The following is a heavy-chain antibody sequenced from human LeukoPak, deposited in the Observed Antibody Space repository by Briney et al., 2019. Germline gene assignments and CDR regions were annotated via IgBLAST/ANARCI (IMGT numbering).Heavy chain of an antibody. CDR1: GFTLSIYD. J-gene: IGHJ3*02. CDR2: IWYDGSNK. D-gene: IGHD3-10*01. Sequence: PGGSLRLSCAASGFTLSIYDMHWVRQAPGKGLEWVAVIWYDGSNKNYADSVKGRFTISRDNSKNTLYLQMNSLRAEDTAVYYCARDRGSGLRSVFDSWGQGTMVTVSS. CDR3: ARDRGSGLRSVFDS. V-gene: IGHV3-33*01.